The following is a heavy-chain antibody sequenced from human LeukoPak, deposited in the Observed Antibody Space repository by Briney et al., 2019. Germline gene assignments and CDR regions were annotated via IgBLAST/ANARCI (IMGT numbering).Heavy chain of an antibody. V-gene: IGHV1-8*01. CDR1: GYTFTSYD. CDR2: MNPNSGNT. CDR3: ARLPDFWSGYPNDY. J-gene: IGHJ4*02. Sequence: GASVKVSCKASGYTFTSYDINWVRQATGQGLGWMGWMNPNSGNTGYAQKFQGRVTMTRNTSISTAYMELSSLRSEDTAVYYCARLPDFWSGYPNDYWGQGTLVTVSS. D-gene: IGHD3-3*01.